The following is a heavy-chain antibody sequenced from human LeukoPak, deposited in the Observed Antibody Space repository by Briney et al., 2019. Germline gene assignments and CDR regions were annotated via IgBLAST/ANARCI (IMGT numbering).Heavy chain of an antibody. V-gene: IGHV4-61*01. Sequence: SETLSLTCTVSGGSLRGDSINQYYWSWIRQPPGKGLEWIGYIYYTGSTTYSPSLKSRVSISIDMSTNQVSLKLSSVTTADTAIYYCARGRGDSRGTALDFWGQGHLVTVSS. D-gene: IGHD3-16*01. CDR3: ARGRGDSRGTALDF. J-gene: IGHJ4*02. CDR1: GGSLRGDSINQYY. CDR2: IYYTGST.